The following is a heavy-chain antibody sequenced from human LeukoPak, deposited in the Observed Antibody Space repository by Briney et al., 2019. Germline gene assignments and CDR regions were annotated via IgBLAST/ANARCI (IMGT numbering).Heavy chain of an antibody. V-gene: IGHV3-64*01. CDR2: ISSNGGST. Sequence: PGGSLGLSCAASGFTFSSYAMHWVRQAPGKGLEYVSAISSNGGSTYYANSVKGRFTISRDNSKNTLYLQMGSQRAEDMAVYYCARGGMTGDSSGYYYLFDYWGQGTLVTVSS. CDR3: ARGGMTGDSSGYYYLFDY. J-gene: IGHJ4*02. D-gene: IGHD3-22*01. CDR1: GFTFSSYA.